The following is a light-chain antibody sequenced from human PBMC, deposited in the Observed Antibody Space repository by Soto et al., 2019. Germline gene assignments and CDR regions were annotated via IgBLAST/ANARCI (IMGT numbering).Light chain of an antibody. CDR3: QQYNNWPT. CDR2: GAS. Sequence: EIVLTQSPGTLSLSPGERATLSCRASQSVSNNYLAWYQQKSGQAPRLLIYGASTRATGIPARFSGSGSGTEFTLTISSLQSEDFAVYYCQQYNNWPTFGQGTKGDI. CDR1: QSVSNN. J-gene: IGKJ1*01. V-gene: IGKV3-15*01.